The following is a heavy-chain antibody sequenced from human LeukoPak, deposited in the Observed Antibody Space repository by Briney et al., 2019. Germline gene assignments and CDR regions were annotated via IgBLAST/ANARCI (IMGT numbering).Heavy chain of an antibody. CDR2: INPNSGGT. CDR3: AREFIIASVDTARAAWFDP. Sequence: ASVKVSCKASGYTFTGYYMHWVRQAPGQGLEWMGWINPNSGGTNYAQKFQGRVTMTRDTSTSTVYMELSSLRSEDTAVYYCAREFIIASVDTARAAWFDPWGQGTLVTVSS. D-gene: IGHD5-18*01. J-gene: IGHJ5*02. V-gene: IGHV1-2*02. CDR1: GYTFTGYY.